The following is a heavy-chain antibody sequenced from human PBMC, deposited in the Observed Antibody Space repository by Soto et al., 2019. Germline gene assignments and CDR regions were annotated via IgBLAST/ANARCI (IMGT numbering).Heavy chain of an antibody. CDR2: VNSDGSTT. J-gene: IGHJ4*02. D-gene: IGHD3-10*01. CDR1: GFTFSDYW. Sequence: GGSLRLSCAASGFTFSDYWMHWVRQAPGKGLVWVSRVNSDGSTTNYADSVKGRFTISRDNAKNTHYLQMTSLRAEDTAVYYWARGLKGKYGSDYWGKETLVTASS. V-gene: IGHV3-74*01. CDR3: ARGLKGKYGSDY.